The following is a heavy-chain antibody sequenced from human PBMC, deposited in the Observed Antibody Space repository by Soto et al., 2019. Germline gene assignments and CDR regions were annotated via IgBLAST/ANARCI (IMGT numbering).Heavy chain of an antibody. CDR2: IIPIFGSP. D-gene: IGHD1-20*01. J-gene: IGHJ6*04. CDR1: GGTLRSHA. V-gene: IGHV1-69*01. CDR3: AGTVEITFYDGMDV. Sequence: QVQLVQSGAEVKKPGSSVRVSCKASGGTLRSHAINWVRQAPGQGLEWMGGIIPIFGSPNYAQKFQGRVTITAEESSITAYMERSSLRSADTAVYYCAGTVEITFYDGMDVWGKGTTFPVPS.